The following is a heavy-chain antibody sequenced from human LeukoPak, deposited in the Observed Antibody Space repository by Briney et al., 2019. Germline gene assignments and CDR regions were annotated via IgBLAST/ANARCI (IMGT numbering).Heavy chain of an antibody. CDR3: ALSTRWYYSNY. D-gene: IGHD4-23*01. CDR2: IENSGTT. J-gene: IGHJ4*02. V-gene: IGHV4-4*09. Sequence: SETLSLTCSISGGSISSSFDWSWIRQPPGKGLEWIGSIENSGTTNYNPSLKSRVTMSVDTSRKQFSLNLRSVTAADTAVYYCALSTRWYYSNYWGQGTPVTVSS. CDR1: GGSISSSFD.